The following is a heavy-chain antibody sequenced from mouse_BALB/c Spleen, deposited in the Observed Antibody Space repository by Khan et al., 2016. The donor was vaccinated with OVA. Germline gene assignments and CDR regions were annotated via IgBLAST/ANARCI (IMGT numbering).Heavy chain of an antibody. Sequence: QIQLVQSGAELAKPGASVKMSCKASGYTFTSYWMHWVKQRPGQCLEWIGYINPATDYTEYNQKFKNKATLTADKSSSTAYMQLSSLTSEDSAVYYCVNHGSSSAWFTYWGQGTPVTVSA. J-gene: IGHJ3*01. CDR3: VNHGSSSAWFTY. CDR1: GYTFTSYW. D-gene: IGHD1-1*01. V-gene: IGHV1-7*01. CDR2: INPATDYT.